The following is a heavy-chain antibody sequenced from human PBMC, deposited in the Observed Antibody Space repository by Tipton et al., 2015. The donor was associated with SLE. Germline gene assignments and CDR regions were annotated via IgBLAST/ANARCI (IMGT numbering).Heavy chain of an antibody. J-gene: IGHJ4*02. Sequence: QLVQSGGGVVQPGRSLRLSCAASGFTFSRYAMHWVRQAPGKGLEWVSNFYSGGSTYYADSVKGRFTISRDNSKNIVYLQMNSLRVEDTAVYYCAKERGEGGWSSDYWGQGTLVTVS. CDR3: AKERGEGGWSSDY. V-gene: IGHV3-NL1*01. CDR2: FYSGGST. D-gene: IGHD6-19*01. CDR1: GFTFSRYA.